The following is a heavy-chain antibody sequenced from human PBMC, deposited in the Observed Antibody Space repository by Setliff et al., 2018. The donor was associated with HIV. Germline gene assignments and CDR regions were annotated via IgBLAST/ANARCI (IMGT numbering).Heavy chain of an antibody. CDR3: ASPRSAGTYQGAFYYFLDV. D-gene: IGHD1-26*01. Sequence: SVKVSCKASGGTFNSYAFTWVRQAPGQGLEWMGDFLAVLRKPTYAQKFQGRLTIIADESTSTAYMELSDLRSEDTAVYYCASPRSAGTYQGAFYYFLDVWGQGILVTVSS. V-gene: IGHV1-69*13. CDR2: FLAVLRKP. CDR1: GGTFNSYA. J-gene: IGHJ1*01.